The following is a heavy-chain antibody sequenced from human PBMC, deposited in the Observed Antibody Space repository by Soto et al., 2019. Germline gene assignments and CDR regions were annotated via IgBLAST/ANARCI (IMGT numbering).Heavy chain of an antibody. CDR3: ARGKVWDDILTGYYPYYYYYGMDV. Sequence: PSQTLSLTCDISGDSVSSNSAAWNWIRQSPSRGLEWLGRTYYRSKWYNDYAVSVKSRITINPDTSKNQFSLQLNSVTPEDTAVYYCARGKVWDDILTGYYPYYYYYGMDVWGQGTTVTVSS. V-gene: IGHV6-1*01. CDR2: TYYRSKWYN. J-gene: IGHJ6*02. D-gene: IGHD3-9*01. CDR1: GDSVSSNSAA.